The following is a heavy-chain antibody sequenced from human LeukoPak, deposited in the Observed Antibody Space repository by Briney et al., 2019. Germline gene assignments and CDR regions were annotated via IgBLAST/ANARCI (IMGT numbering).Heavy chain of an antibody. CDR3: ARSDQLRWFGDPRRPYYYGMDV. CDR1: GYSFTNYW. CDR2: VDPTDSYT. V-gene: IGHV5-10-1*01. D-gene: IGHD3-10*01. J-gene: IGHJ6*02. Sequence: GESLKISCKGSGYSFTNYWISWVRQMPGKALEWIGRVDPTDSYTNYSPSFQGHVAISVDKSISTAYLQWSSLKASDTAMYYCARSDQLRWFGDPRRPYYYGMDVWGQGTTVTVSS.